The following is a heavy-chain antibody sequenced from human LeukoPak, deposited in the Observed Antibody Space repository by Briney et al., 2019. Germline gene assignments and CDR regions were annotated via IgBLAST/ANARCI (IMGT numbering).Heavy chain of an antibody. CDR1: GYSFTSYW. Sequence: GESLKISCKGSGYSFTSYWIGWVRQMPGKGLELMVIIYPGDSDTRYRPSFQGQVTISADKSINTAYLQWSSLKASDTAFYYCARFSGREYYFDSWGQGTPVTVSS. CDR2: IYPGDSDT. CDR3: ARFSGREYYFDS. J-gene: IGHJ4*02. V-gene: IGHV5-51*01.